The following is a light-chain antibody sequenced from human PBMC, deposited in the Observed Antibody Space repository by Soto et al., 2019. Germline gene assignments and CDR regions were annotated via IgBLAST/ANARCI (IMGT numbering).Light chain of an antibody. CDR3: QQYRNSPVT. CDR2: AAS. V-gene: IGKV3-15*01. J-gene: IGKJ4*01. CDR1: QSLSSN. Sequence: EIVLRQSPATLSVSPGERATLSCRASQSLSSNLAWYQQKVGQPPRLLIYAASTRATGIPARFTGSESGTEFTLTITSLQSEDFAVYYCQQYRNSPVTFGGGTKLDIK.